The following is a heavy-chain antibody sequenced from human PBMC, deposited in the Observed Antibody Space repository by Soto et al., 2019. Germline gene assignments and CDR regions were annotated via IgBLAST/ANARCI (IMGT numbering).Heavy chain of an antibody. CDR1: GGSISGYY. V-gene: IGHV4-4*07. D-gene: IGHD3-10*01. Sequence: PSETLSLTCSVSGGSISGYYWSWIRQPAGKGLEWIGRINSGGSTNYNPSLKGRVTMSVDTSKNQFSLKLSFVTAADTAVFYCARDSDWFDPWGLGTLVTVS. J-gene: IGHJ5*02. CDR2: INSGGST. CDR3: ARDSDWFDP.